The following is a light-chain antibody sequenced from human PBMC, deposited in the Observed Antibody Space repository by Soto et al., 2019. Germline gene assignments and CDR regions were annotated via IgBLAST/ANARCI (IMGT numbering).Light chain of an antibody. CDR1: SSDIGGHNF. CDR3: SSYTTSSYVV. J-gene: IGLJ2*01. Sequence: QSALTQPAAVSGSPGQSITISCTGTSSDIGGHNFVSWYQHHPGKAPKLLIYEVSYRASGVSNRFTGSKSANTASLTISGLQAEDEAHYSCSSYTTSSYVVFGGGTKVTVL. CDR2: EVS. V-gene: IGLV2-14*01.